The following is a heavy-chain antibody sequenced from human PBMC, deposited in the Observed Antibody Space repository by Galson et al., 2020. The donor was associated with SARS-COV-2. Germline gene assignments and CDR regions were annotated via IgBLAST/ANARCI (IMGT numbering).Heavy chain of an antibody. D-gene: IGHD5-12*01. CDR2: IDSGDTT. CDR3: RGGGYNPRAAFDI. CDR1: GFTVSSNH. V-gene: IGHV3-66*01. J-gene: IGHJ3*02. Sequence: GGSLRLSCAASGFTVSSNHMSWIRQAPGKGLKWVSVIDSGDTTYYADSVKGRFTISRDNSKNTLYLQMNSLRAEDTAVYYCRGGGYNPRAAFDIWGQGTMVTVSS.